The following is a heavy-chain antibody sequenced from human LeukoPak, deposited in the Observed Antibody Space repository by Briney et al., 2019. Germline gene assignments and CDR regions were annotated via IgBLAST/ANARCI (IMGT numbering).Heavy chain of an antibody. CDR1: GGSISSSNW. V-gene: IGHV4-4*02. CDR2: IYHSGST. J-gene: IGHJ5*02. Sequence: NPSGTLSLTCAVSGGSISSSNWWSWVRQPPGKGLEWIGEIYHSGSTNYNPSLKSRVTISVDKSKNQFSLKLSSVTAADTTVHYCALAVDTAMVFRSWGQGTLVTVSS. CDR3: ALAVDTAMVFRS. D-gene: IGHD5-18*01.